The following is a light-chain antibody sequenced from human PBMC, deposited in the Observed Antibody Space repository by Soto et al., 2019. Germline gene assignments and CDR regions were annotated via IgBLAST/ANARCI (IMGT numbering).Light chain of an antibody. V-gene: IGLV1-36*01. CDR2: YGD. CDR3: AAWDDSLNVYV. CDR1: SSNIENNA. J-gene: IGLJ1*01. Sequence: QSALTQPPSVSGAPRQRVTISCSATSSNIENNAINWYQQAPGKPPKLLIYYGDLLPSGVSDRFSGSKSGTSPSLVISGLQSEDEADYYCAAWDDSLNVYVFGTGTKVTVL.